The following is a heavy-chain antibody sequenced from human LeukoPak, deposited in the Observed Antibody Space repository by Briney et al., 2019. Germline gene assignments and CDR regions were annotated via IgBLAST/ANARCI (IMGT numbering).Heavy chain of an antibody. CDR2: IYYSGSA. J-gene: IGHJ4*02. Sequence: PSETLSLTCTVSGGSISSSGSYWGWIRQPPGKGLQWIGTIYYSGSAYCNPSLKSRVTISVDTSKNQFSLKLSSVTAADTAVYYCARQLGYCSGTSCSFYFDYWGQGTLVTVSS. CDR1: GGSISSSGSY. CDR3: ARQLGYCSGTSCSFYFDY. V-gene: IGHV4-39*01. D-gene: IGHD2-15*01.